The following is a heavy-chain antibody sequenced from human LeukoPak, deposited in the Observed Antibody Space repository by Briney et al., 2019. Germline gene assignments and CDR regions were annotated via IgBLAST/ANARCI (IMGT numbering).Heavy chain of an antibody. Sequence: SGTLSLTCAVSGGSISSSNWWSWVRQPPGEGLEWIGEIYHSGSTNYNPSLKSRVTISVDKSKNQFSLKLSSVTAADTAVYYCARAEGYYYGSGSYSNWFDPWGQGTLVTVSS. D-gene: IGHD3-10*01. J-gene: IGHJ5*02. CDR3: ARAEGYYYGSGSYSNWFDP. CDR1: GGSISSSNW. CDR2: IYHSGST. V-gene: IGHV4-4*02.